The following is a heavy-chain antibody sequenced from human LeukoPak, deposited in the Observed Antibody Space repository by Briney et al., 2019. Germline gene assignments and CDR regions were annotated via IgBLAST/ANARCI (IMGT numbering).Heavy chain of an antibody. CDR1: GGSISSYY. CDR3: ARERHAFDI. J-gene: IGHJ3*02. CDR2: IYYSGST. V-gene: IGHV4-59*01. Sequence: KPSETLSLTCTVSGGSISSYYWSWIRRLPGKELEWIGYIYYSGSTNYNPSLKSRVTISVDTSKNQFSLKLSSVTAADTAVYYCARERHAFDIWGQGTMVTVSS.